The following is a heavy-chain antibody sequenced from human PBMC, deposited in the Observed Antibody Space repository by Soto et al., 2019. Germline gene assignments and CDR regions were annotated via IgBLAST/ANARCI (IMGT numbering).Heavy chain of an antibody. D-gene: IGHD6-13*01. Sequence: GGSLRLSCTASGFTFGDYAMSWFRQAPGKGLEWVGFIRSKAYGGTTEYAASVKGRFTISRDDSKSIAYLQMNSLKTEDTAVYYCTRDAPPGIAAAGNWFDPWGQGTLVTVSS. CDR1: GFTFGDYA. CDR3: TRDAPPGIAAAGNWFDP. J-gene: IGHJ5*02. CDR2: IRSKAYGGTT. V-gene: IGHV3-49*03.